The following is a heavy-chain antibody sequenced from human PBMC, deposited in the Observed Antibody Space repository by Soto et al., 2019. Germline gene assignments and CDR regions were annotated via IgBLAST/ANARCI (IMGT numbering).Heavy chain of an antibody. J-gene: IGHJ5*02. V-gene: IGHV1-46*01. D-gene: IGHD3-16*01. CDR2: LNLSGGST. CDR1: GDTFTTYY. CDR3: ARGVGGEPRLKWFEP. Sequence: QVQLVQSGAEVKKPGASVKISCKAAGDTFTTYYIHCVRQAPCQGLEGVGILNLSGGSTSNAQKFQGRVTMTRDMSTDTAFMELRSLRSEDTAVYYCARGVGGEPRLKWFEPWGPGTMVTVSS.